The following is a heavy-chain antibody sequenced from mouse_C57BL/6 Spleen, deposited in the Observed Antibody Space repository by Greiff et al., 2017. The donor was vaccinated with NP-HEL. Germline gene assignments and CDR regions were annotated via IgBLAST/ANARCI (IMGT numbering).Heavy chain of an antibody. Sequence: EVKLMESGGGLVKPGGSLKLSCAASGFTFSDYGMHWVRQAPEKGLEWVAYISSGSSTIYYADTVKGRFTISRDNAKNTLFLQMTSLRSEDTAMYYCARNYGYPYYAMDYWGQGTSVTVSS. CDR3: ARNYGYPYYAMDY. CDR1: GFTFSDYG. D-gene: IGHD2-2*01. CDR2: ISSGSSTI. V-gene: IGHV5-17*01. J-gene: IGHJ4*01.